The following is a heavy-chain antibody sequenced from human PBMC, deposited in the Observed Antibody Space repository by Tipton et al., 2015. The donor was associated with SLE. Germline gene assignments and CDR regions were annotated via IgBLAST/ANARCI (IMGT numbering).Heavy chain of an antibody. Sequence: SLRLSCAASGFTFSSYGMSWVRQAPGKGLEWVSAISGSGGSTYYADSVKGRSTISRDNSKNTLYLQMNSLRAEDTAVYYCATFWGSGSFDYWGQGTLVTVSS. CDR2: ISGSGGST. CDR3: ATFWGSGSFDY. CDR1: GFTFSSYG. V-gene: IGHV3-23*01. J-gene: IGHJ4*02. D-gene: IGHD3-10*01.